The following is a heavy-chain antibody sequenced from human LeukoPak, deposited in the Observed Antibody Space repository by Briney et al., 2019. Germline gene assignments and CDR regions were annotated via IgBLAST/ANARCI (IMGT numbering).Heavy chain of an antibody. V-gene: IGHV3-30*02. J-gene: IGHJ4*02. Sequence: GGSLRLSCAASGFTFSSYGMHWVRQAPGKGLEWVAFIRYDGSNKYYADSVKGRFTISRDNSKNTLYLQMNSLRPEDTAVYYCARAAYSSSVGDYWGQGSLVTVSS. CDR1: GFTFSSYG. CDR2: IRYDGSNK. D-gene: IGHD6-6*01. CDR3: ARAAYSSSVGDY.